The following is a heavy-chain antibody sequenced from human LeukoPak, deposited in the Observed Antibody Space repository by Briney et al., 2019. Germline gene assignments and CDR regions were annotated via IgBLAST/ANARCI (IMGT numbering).Heavy chain of an antibody. V-gene: IGHV1-69*13. D-gene: IGHD3-9*01. J-gene: IGHJ4*02. CDR2: IIPIFGTA. Sequence: ASVKVSCKASGGTFSSYAISWVRQAPGQGLEWMGGIIPIFGTANYAQKFQGRVTITADESTSTAYMELSSLRSEDTAVYYCAGGDIDWLRSPGTLYYIDHWGPGTLVTVSS. CDR1: GGTFSSYA. CDR3: AGGDIDWLRSPGTLYYIDH.